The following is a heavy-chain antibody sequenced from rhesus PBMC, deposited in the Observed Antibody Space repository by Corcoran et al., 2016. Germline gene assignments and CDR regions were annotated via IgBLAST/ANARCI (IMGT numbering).Heavy chain of an antibody. CDR2: IYGNSAST. Sequence: QVQLQESGPGLVKPSETLSLTRAVSGGSISDYFYWNWIRPPPGTGMEWIGNIYGNSASTYYNPSLKSRVTISKDTSKNQFFLKLSSVTAADTAVYYCAREAEAAAGPGYGLDSWGQGVVVTVSS. CDR1: GGSISDYFY. V-gene: IGHV4S9*01. D-gene: IGHD6-31*01. CDR3: AREAEAAAGPGYGLDS. J-gene: IGHJ6*01.